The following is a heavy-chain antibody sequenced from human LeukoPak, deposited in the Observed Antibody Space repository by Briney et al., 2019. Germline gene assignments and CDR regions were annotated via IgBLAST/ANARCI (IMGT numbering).Heavy chain of an antibody. V-gene: IGHV3-30-3*01. J-gene: IGHJ3*02. Sequence: AGGSLRLSCAASGFTFSGYWMTWVRQAPGKGLEWVAVISYDGSNKYYADSVKGRFTISRDNSKNTLYLQMNSLRAEDTAVYYCARDRSSGYDDIWGQGTMVTVSS. CDR2: ISYDGSNK. D-gene: IGHD5-12*01. CDR1: GFTFSGYW. CDR3: ARDRSSGYDDI.